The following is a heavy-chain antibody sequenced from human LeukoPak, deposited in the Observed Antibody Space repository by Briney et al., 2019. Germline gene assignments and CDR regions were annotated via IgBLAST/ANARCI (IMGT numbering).Heavy chain of an antibody. CDR3: ARLDSSGYTSFDY. D-gene: IGHD3-22*01. V-gene: IGHV4-59*01. CDR1: GGSISSYY. CDR2: IYYSGST. Sequence: PSETLSLTCTVSGGSISSYYWSWIRQPPGKGLEWIGYIYYSGSTNYNPSLKSRVTISVDTSKNQFSLKLSSVTAADTAVYYCARLDSSGYTSFDYWGQGTLVTVSS. J-gene: IGHJ4*02.